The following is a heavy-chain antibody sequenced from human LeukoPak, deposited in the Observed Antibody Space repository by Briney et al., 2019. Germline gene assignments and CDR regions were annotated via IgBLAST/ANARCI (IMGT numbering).Heavy chain of an antibody. CDR1: GFTFSSYW. J-gene: IGHJ5*02. V-gene: IGHV3-7*01. Sequence: GGSLRLSCAASGFTFSSYWMSWVRQAPGKGLEWVANIKQDGSEKYYVDSVKGRFTISRDNAKNSLFLQMNSLRAEDTAVYYCARDSTGYGYEEWSWGQGTLVTVSS. D-gene: IGHD5-18*01. CDR3: ARDSTGYGYEEWS. CDR2: IKQDGSEK.